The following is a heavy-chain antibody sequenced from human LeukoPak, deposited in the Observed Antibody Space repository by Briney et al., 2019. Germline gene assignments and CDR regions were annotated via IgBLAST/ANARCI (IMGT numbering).Heavy chain of an antibody. CDR2: INPNTGDR. V-gene: IGHV1-8*03. CDR3: ARTTSLTASGYDY. Sequence: ASLKVSCKASGYTLTNYHINWVRQAPGQGLEWMGWINPNTGDRGYAQKFQGRVSITSDTSISTAYMELGSPRSEDTAVYFCARTTSLTASGYDYWGQGTLVTVSS. CDR1: GYTLTNYH. J-gene: IGHJ4*02. D-gene: IGHD4-17*01.